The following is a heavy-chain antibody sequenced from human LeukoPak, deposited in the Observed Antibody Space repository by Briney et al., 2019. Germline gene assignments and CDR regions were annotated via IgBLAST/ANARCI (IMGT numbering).Heavy chain of an antibody. CDR2: IWYDGSNI. D-gene: IGHD1-26*01. CDR3: SRALVGGANYFDP. J-gene: IGHJ5*02. Sequence: GGSLRLSCATSGFTFSSYGMHWVRQAPGKGLEWVAVIWYDGSNIHYADSVQGRFTISRDSSKNMLYLQMNSLRADDTAAYYCSRALVGGANYFDPWGQGTLVTVSS. V-gene: IGHV3-33*01. CDR1: GFTFSSYG.